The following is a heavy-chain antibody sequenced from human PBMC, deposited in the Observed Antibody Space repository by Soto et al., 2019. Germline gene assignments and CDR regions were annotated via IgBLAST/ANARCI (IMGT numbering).Heavy chain of an antibody. J-gene: IGHJ6*02. V-gene: IGHV3-11*06. Sequence: QVQLVQSGGGLVEPGGSLRLSCAASGFKFPDYHMTWIRQAQGKGLEWISYISSSGTYITYTDSVKGRFTVSRDNAKNSLYLQMNSLTGEDTAIYYCACVAPTIFGAQFHQNLVDVWGQGNTVTVAS. CDR2: ISSSGTYI. D-gene: IGHD3-3*01. CDR1: GFKFPDYH. CDR3: ACVAPTIFGAQFHQNLVDV.